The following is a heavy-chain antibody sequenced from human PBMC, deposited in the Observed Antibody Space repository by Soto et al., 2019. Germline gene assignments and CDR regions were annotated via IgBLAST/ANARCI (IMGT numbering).Heavy chain of an antibody. CDR2: IYYSGST. V-gene: IGHV4-31*03. CDR1: GGSINSGGYY. J-gene: IGHJ4*02. CDR3: ATSNKEYSSNLWTD. Sequence: SETLSLTCTVSGGSINSGGYYWNWIRQHPGKGLEWIGYIYYSGSTYYNPSLKSRVTISVDTSKNQFSLKLSSVTAADTAVYYCATSNKEYSSNLWTDWGQGSLVTVSS. D-gene: IGHD6-13*01.